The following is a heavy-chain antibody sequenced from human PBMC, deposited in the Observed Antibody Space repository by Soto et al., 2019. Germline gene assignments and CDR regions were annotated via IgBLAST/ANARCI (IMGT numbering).Heavy chain of an antibody. Sequence: GASVKVSCKASGYTFTSYYMHWVRQAPGQGLEWMGIINPSGGSTSYAQKFQGRVTMTRDTSTSTVYMELSSLRSEDTAVYYCARDGPDYYGDYTYPDYWGQGTLVTVSS. D-gene: IGHD4-17*01. V-gene: IGHV1-46*03. CDR1: GYTFTSYY. J-gene: IGHJ4*02. CDR2: INPSGGST. CDR3: ARDGPDYYGDYTYPDY.